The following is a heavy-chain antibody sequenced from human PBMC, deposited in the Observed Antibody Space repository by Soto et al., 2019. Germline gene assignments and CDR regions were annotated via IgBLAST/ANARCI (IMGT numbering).Heavy chain of an antibody. CDR3: ARHRLVVPGPHYYYYYGMDV. D-gene: IGHD2-2*01. V-gene: IGHV5-51*01. CDR2: IYPGDSDT. Sequence: XSLKXSXXXSXXXFTSYWIGXVRQMXXXXLEWMGIIYPGDSDTRYSPSFQGQVTISADKSISTAYLQWSSLKASDTAMYYCARHRLVVPGPHYYYYYGMDVWGQGTTVTVSS. J-gene: IGHJ6*02. CDR1: XXXFTSYW.